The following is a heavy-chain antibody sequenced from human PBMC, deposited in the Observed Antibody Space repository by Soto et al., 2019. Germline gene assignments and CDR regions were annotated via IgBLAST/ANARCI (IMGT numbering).Heavy chain of an antibody. CDR3: ARGGGSSSFDY. J-gene: IGHJ4*02. D-gene: IGHD1-26*01. CDR1: GGSISSHNW. Sequence: SETLSLTCTVSGGSISSHNWWSWVRHVPEKGLQWIGEIYHTGTTLYKPSLMGRLSISLDKSKNQFSLKLTSVTAADSAVYYCARGGGSSSFDYWGQGAHVTVSS. V-gene: IGHV4-4*02. CDR2: IYHTGTT.